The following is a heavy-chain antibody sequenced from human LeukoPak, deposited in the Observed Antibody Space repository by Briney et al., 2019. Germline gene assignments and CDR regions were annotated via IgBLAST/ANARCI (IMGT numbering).Heavy chain of an antibody. CDR1: GGTFSSYA. D-gene: IGHD3-3*01. CDR2: IIPILGIA. CDR3: ARPCRAYYDFWSGYPPGMDV. J-gene: IGHJ6*02. V-gene: IGHV1-69*04. Sequence: APSVKVSCTASGGTFSSYATSWVRQAPGQGLEWMGRIIPILGIATYAQKFQGRVTITADKSTSTAYMELSSLRAEDTAVYYCARPCRAYYDFWSGYPPGMDVWGQGTTVTVSS.